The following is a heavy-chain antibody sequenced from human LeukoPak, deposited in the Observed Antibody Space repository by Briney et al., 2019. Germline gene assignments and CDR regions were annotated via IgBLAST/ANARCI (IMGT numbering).Heavy chain of an antibody. CDR2: INGGATSE. V-gene: IGHV3-48*03. Sequence: QPGGSLRLSCTASGFIFSNFEMNWVRQSPGKGLQWVAYINGGATSEYYADSVKGRFTISRDNAKNSLYLQMNSLGVQDTAIYYCARVICTGGSCFQNDYWGQGTLVTVSS. CDR3: ARVICTGGSCFQNDY. J-gene: IGHJ4*02. CDR1: GFIFSNFE. D-gene: IGHD2-8*02.